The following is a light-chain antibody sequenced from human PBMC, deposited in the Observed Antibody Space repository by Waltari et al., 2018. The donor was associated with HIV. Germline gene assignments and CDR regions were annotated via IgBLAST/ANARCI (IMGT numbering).Light chain of an antibody. J-gene: IGLJ3*02. Sequence: QLVLTQSPSASASLGASVKLTCTLSSGPSSYAIAWHPQQPEKGPRYLMKLNSDGSHSKGDGIPDRFSGSSSGAERYLTISSPQSEDESDYYCQTWGTGIRVFGGGTKLTVL. V-gene: IGLV4-69*01. CDR3: QTWGTGIRV. CDR2: LNSDGSH. CDR1: SGPSSYA.